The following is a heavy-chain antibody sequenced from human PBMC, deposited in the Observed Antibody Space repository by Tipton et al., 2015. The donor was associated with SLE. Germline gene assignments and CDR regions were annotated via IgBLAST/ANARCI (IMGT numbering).Heavy chain of an antibody. D-gene: IGHD2-2*01. Sequence: QSGPEVKKPGTSVKVSCKASGFTFTSSAMQWVRQARGQRLEWIGWIVVGSGNTNYAQKFQERVTITRDMSTSTAYMELSSLRSEDTAVYYCAADRDCSSTSCPRGYYYGMDVWGQGTTVTVSS. CDR1: GFTFTSSA. CDR3: AADRDCSSTSCPRGYYYGMDV. CDR2: IVVGSGNT. V-gene: IGHV1-58*02. J-gene: IGHJ6*02.